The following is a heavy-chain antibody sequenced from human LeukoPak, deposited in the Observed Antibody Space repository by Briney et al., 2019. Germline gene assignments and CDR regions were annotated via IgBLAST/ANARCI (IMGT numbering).Heavy chain of an antibody. J-gene: IGHJ4*02. D-gene: IGHD1-26*01. CDR3: ARSGNYWDY. CDR1: GFTFSHYY. V-gene: IGHV3-7*01. CDR2: IKQDGSEK. Sequence: GGSLRLSCAASGFTFSHYYMSWVRQAPGKGLEWVASIKQDGSEKYYVDSAKGRFTISRDNAKSSLYLQMNSLRAEDTAVYYCARSGNYWDYWGQGTLVTVSS.